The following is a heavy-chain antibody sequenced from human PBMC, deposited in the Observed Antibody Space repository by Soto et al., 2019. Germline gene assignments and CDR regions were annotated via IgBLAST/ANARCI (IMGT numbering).Heavy chain of an antibody. Sequence: QVQLQESDAGLVKASQTLSLTCTVSGGSVSSGAYYWTWIRQRPGKGLEWIGYIYYSGSTYYSPSVKSPLSISLDTSKNQLSLRLSSVTAADTAMYYCARARLRAVYAFDIWGQGTMVTVSS. CDR2: IYYSGST. CDR3: ARARLRAVYAFDI. V-gene: IGHV4-31*01. CDR1: GGSVSSGAYY. J-gene: IGHJ3*02. D-gene: IGHD5-12*01.